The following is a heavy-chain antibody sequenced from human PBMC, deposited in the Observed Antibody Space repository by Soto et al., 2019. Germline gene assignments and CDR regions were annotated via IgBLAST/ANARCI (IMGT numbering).Heavy chain of an antibody. CDR2: IYSGGTT. CDR1: GFTVSSNY. Sequence: EVQLVESGGGLVQPGGSLRLSCAASGFTVSSNYMSWVRQAPGKGLEWVSVIYSGGTTYYADSVKGRFTISRDNSKNTLYLQMNSLRVEDTAVYYCARESTGSGYLFGYWGQGTLVTVSS. V-gene: IGHV3-66*01. CDR3: ARESTGSGYLFGY. J-gene: IGHJ4*02. D-gene: IGHD3-22*01.